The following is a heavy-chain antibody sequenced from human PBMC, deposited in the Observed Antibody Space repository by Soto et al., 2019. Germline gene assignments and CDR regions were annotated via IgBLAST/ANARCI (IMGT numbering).Heavy chain of an antibody. J-gene: IGHJ5*02. Sequence: PSETLSLTCTVSGGSISSSSYYWGWIRQPPGKGLEWIGCIYYSGSTYYNPSLKSRVTISVDTSKNQFSLKLSRVTAEDTAVYYCARHLLTYYDFWSVRSPYNWFDPWGQGTQVTVSS. CDR2: IYYSGST. D-gene: IGHD3-3*01. CDR1: GGSISSSSYY. V-gene: IGHV4-39*01. CDR3: ARHLLTYYDFWSVRSPYNWFDP.